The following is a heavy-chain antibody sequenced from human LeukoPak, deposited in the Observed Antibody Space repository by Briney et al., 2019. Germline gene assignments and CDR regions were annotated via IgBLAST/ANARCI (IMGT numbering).Heavy chain of an antibody. CDR2: ISWEGGST. D-gene: IGHD3-22*01. CDR1: GFTFDDYA. Sequence: GGFLRLSCAASGFTFDDYAMHWVRQAPGKGLEWVSLISWEGGSTYYADSVKGRFTISRDNSKNSLYLQRNSLRAEDTALYYCAKAGSGYSVYYFDYWGQGTLVTVSS. CDR3: AKAGSGYSVYYFDY. V-gene: IGHV3-43D*04. J-gene: IGHJ4*02.